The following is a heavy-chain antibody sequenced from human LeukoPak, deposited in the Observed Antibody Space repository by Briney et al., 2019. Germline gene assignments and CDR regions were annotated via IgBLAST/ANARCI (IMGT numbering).Heavy chain of an antibody. J-gene: IGHJ4*02. Sequence: PGGSLRLSCAASGFTFSSYAMSWVRQAPGKGLEWVSVIYSGGSTFYADSVKGRFTISRDNSKNTLYLQMNSLRAEDTAVYYCATQGYYDSSGYYYPFDYWGQGTLVTVSS. D-gene: IGHD3-22*01. V-gene: IGHV3-53*01. CDR3: ATQGYYDSSGYYYPFDY. CDR2: IYSGGST. CDR1: GFTFSSYA.